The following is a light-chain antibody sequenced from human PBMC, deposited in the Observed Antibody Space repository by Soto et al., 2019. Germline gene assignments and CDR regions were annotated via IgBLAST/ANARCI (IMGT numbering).Light chain of an antibody. CDR2: GGS. V-gene: IGKV3-15*01. Sequence: EIVMAQSPTTLSVSSGETTTLFCRASQSVSSKLAWYQQKPGQSPTLLIYGGSTRAAGIPDRFSGNGSGTEFTLTISSLQSEDFAVYYCQQYGNWPPVTFGGGSKVDIK. CDR1: QSVSSK. J-gene: IGKJ4*01. CDR3: QQYGNWPPVT.